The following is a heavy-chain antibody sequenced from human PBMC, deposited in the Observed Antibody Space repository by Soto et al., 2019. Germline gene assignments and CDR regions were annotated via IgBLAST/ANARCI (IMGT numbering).Heavy chain of an antibody. CDR1: GYTFTSYA. CDR2: MNPNNGNT. Sequence: ASVKVSCKASGYTFTSYAVNWVRQATGQGLEWMGWMNPNNGNTNYAQKLQGRVTMTTDTSTSTAYMELRSLRSDDTAVYYCAVLRRSHWYFDLWGRGTLVNVSS. V-gene: IGHV1-18*01. D-gene: IGHD3-16*01. CDR3: AVLRRSHWYFDL. J-gene: IGHJ2*01.